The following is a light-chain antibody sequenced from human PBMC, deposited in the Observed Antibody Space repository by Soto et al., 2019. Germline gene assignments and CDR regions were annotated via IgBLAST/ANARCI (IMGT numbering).Light chain of an antibody. J-gene: IGKJ4*01. V-gene: IGKV3-20*01. CDR2: GAS. CDR1: QSVSSTY. CDR3: QHYGSLVLT. Sequence: EIVLTQSPGTLSLSPGERATLSCRASQSVSSTYLAWYQQKPGQAPRLLIYGASSRATGIPDRFSGSGSGTALTLTISRLEPEDFAVYYCQHYGSLVLTFGGGTKVEIK.